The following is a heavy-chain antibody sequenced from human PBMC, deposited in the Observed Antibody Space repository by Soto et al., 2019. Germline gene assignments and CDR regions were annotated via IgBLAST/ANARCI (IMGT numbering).Heavy chain of an antibody. CDR2: INPRTGST. CDR1: GYSFTNYC. Sequence: QVQLVQSGADVKKPGTSVKVSCKAAGYSFTNYCMYWVRQAPGQGLEWMGMINPRTGSTRYAQKCQDRVTLTRDTSTTTVYMELRTLMSDDTAVYYCARDGGLLTASWHYDLWGPGTLVTVSS. V-gene: IGHV1-46*01. J-gene: IGHJ2*01. D-gene: IGHD2-15*01. CDR3: ARDGGLLTASWHYDL.